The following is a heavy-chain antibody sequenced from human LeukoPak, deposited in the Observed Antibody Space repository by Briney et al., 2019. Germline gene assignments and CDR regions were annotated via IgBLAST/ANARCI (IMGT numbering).Heavy chain of an antibody. CDR1: GFSLSTSGVG. V-gene: IGHV2-5*02. Sequence: GSGPTLVNPTQTLTLTCTFSGFSLSTSGVGVGWIRQPPGKALEWLTLIYWDDDKRYSPSLKSRLTVTKDISKGQVVLTLTNMDPVDTATYYCAHRLTGYNSNWYHGYFDYWGQGTLVTVSS. D-gene: IGHD6-13*01. CDR3: AHRLTGYNSNWYHGYFDY. CDR2: IYWDDDK. J-gene: IGHJ4*02.